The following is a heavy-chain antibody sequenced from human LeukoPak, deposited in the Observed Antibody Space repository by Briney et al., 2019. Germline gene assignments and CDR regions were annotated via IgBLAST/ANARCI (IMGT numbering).Heavy chain of an antibody. Sequence: PGGSLRLSCAASGFTFSSYGMHWVRQAPGKGLEWVAVISYDGSNKYYADSVKGRFTISRDSSKNTLYLQMNSLRAEDTAVYYCAKDPGIAVAGSSGWFDPWGQGTLVTVSS. CDR2: ISYDGSNK. CDR3: AKDPGIAVAGSSGWFDP. J-gene: IGHJ5*02. D-gene: IGHD6-19*01. V-gene: IGHV3-30*18. CDR1: GFTFSSYG.